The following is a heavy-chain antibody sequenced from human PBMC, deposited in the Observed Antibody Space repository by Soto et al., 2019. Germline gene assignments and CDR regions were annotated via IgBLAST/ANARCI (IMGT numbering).Heavy chain of an antibody. Sequence: EVQLVESGGGLVKPGGSLRLSCAASGFTFSNAWMNWVRQAPGKGLEWVGRIKSKTDGGTTDYAAPVKGRFTISRDDSKNTLYLQMNSLNTEATAVYYCIVRYPYYFDYWGQGTLVTVSS. V-gene: IGHV3-15*07. D-gene: IGHD2-21*01. CDR1: GFTFSNAW. CDR3: IVRYPYYFDY. J-gene: IGHJ4*02. CDR2: IKSKTDGGTT.